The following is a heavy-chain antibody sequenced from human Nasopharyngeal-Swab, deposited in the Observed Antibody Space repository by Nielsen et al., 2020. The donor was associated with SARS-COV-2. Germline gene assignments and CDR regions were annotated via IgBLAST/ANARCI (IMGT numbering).Heavy chain of an antibody. CDR1: GFTFSSYS. D-gene: IGHD3-22*01. CDR2: ISSSSSYI. CDR3: ARDKIPSYYYDSSGPNQIDY. J-gene: IGHJ4*02. V-gene: IGHV3-21*01. Sequence: GGSLRLSCAASGFTFSSYSMNWVRQAPGKGLEWVSSISSSSSYIYYADSVKGRFTISRDNAKNSLYLQMNSLRAEDTAVYYCARDKIPSYYYDSSGPNQIDYWGQGTLVTVSS.